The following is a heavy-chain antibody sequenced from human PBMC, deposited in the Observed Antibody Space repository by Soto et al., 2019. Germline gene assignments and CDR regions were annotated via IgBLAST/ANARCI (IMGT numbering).Heavy chain of an antibody. CDR3: AGGAGRGGGYDITFNWFDP. CDR2: IYYSRST. Sequence: QVQLQESGPGLVKPSETLSLTCTVSGGSASSGSYYWSWIRQPPGKGLEWIGHIYYSRSTNDIPTLKSRITVSVDTYKNQFSLKLSSVTAADTAVYYCAGGAGRGGGYDITFNWFDPWGQGTLVTVSS. D-gene: IGHD5-12*01. J-gene: IGHJ5*02. V-gene: IGHV4-61*01. CDR1: GGSASSGSYY.